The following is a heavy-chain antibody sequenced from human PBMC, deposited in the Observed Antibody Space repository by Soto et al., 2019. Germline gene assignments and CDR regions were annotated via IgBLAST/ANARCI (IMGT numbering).Heavy chain of an antibody. CDR2: LSYDGSNK. V-gene: IGHV3-30*18. J-gene: IGHJ4*02. CDR1: GFTFSSYG. D-gene: IGHD2-21*02. Sequence: QVQLVESGGGVVQPGRSLRLSCAASGFTFSSYGMHWVRQAPGKGLEWVAVLSYDGSNKYYADSVKGRFTISRDNSKNTLYLQMNSLRAEDTAVYYCAKAPLRDYCGGDCYTFDYWGQGTLVTVSS. CDR3: AKAPLRDYCGGDCYTFDY.